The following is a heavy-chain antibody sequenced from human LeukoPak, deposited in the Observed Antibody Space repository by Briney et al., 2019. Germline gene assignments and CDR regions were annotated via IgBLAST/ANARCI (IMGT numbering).Heavy chain of an antibody. D-gene: IGHD3-22*01. CDR2: IYYSGST. V-gene: IGHV4-59*01. J-gene: IGHJ6*03. CDR1: GGSISSYY. Sequence: SEILSLTCTVSGGSISSYYWSWIRQPPGRGLEWIGNIYYSGSTNYNPSLKSRVTISVDTSKNQFSLKLSSVTAADTAVYYCTRGSIAYYYMDVWGEGTTVTISS. CDR3: TRGSIAYYYMDV.